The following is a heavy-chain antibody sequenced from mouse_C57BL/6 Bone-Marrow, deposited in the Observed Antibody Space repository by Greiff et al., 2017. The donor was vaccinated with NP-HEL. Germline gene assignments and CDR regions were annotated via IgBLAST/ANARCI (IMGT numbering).Heavy chain of an antibody. J-gene: IGHJ4*01. Sequence: EVQLVESGGDLVKPGGSLKLSCAASGFTFSSYCMSWVRPTPDKRLEWVATISSGGSYPYYPDSLKGRFTISRDNAKNTLYLQMSSLKSEDTAMYYCARHGITTVVPYAMDYWGQGTSVTVSS. V-gene: IGHV5-6*01. CDR3: ARHGITTVVPYAMDY. CDR2: ISSGGSYP. D-gene: IGHD1-1*01. CDR1: GFTFSSYC.